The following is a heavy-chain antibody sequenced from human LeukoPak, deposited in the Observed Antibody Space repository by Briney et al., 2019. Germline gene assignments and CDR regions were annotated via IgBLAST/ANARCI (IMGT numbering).Heavy chain of an antibody. J-gene: IGHJ6*02. CDR3: AREQQGGYYYYGIDV. V-gene: IGHV2-70*11. CDR1: GFSLSTSGMC. D-gene: IGHD6-13*01. Sequence: SGPTLLKPTQTLTLTCTFSGFSLSTSGMCVSWIRKPPGKALEWLARIDWDDEKYYSTSLKTRLTISKDTSKNLVVLTMTNMDPVDTATYYCAREQQGGYYYYGIDVWGQGTTVTVSS. CDR2: IDWDDEK.